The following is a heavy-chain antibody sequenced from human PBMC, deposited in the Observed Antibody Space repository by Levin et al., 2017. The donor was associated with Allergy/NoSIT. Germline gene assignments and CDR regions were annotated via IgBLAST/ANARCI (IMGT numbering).Heavy chain of an antibody. CDR3: AGGVTMIVYAFDS. CDR1: GGSISSGDYY. CDR2: IYYSGST. Sequence: RSSETLSLTCTVSGGSISSGDYYWSWIRQPPGKGLEWIGYIYYSGSTYYNPSLKSRVTISVDTSKNQFSLKLSSVTAADTAVYYCAGGVTMIVYAFDSWGQGTMVTVSS. V-gene: IGHV4-30-4*01. D-gene: IGHD3-22*01. J-gene: IGHJ3*02.